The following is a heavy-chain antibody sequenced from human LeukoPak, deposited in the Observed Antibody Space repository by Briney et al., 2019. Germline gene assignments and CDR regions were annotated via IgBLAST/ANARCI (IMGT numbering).Heavy chain of an antibody. CDR3: ARVRSYYGSVTGKSYYFDY. J-gene: IGHJ4*02. D-gene: IGHD3-10*01. V-gene: IGHV3-21*04. CDR1: GFNFSDYG. Sequence: PGGSLRLSCAASGFNFSDYGMNWVRQTPEGGLEWVSSIGASGSNIFYADSVKGRFTISRDNAKSSLFLQMTDLRAEDAAVYYCARVRSYYGSVTGKSYYFDYWGQGTLVTVS. CDR2: IGASGSNI.